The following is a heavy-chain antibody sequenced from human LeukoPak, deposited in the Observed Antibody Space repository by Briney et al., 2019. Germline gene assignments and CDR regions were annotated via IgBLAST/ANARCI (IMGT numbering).Heavy chain of an antibody. V-gene: IGHV3-30*04. CDR1: GFTFSSYA. J-gene: IGHJ4*02. CDR2: ISYDGSNK. Sequence: PGRSLRHSCAASGFTFSSYAMHWVRQAPGKGLEWVAVISYDGSNKYYADSVKGRFTISRDNSKNTLYLQMNSLRAEDTAVYYCARGDSSLDALDYWGQGTLVTVSS. D-gene: IGHD6-19*01. CDR3: ARGDSSLDALDY.